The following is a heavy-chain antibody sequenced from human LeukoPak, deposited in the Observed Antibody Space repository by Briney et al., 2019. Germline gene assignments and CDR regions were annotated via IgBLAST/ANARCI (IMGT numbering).Heavy chain of an antibody. CDR2: IYYSGST. D-gene: IGHD3-22*01. J-gene: IGHJ6*03. CDR3: ARDGTSSGYVYYMDV. V-gene: IGHV4-59*01. Sequence: SETLSLTCTVSGGSISSYYWSWIRQPPGKGLEWIGYIYYSGSTNYNPSLKSRVTISVDTSKNQFSLKLSSVTAADTAVYYCARDGTSSGYVYYMDVWGKGTTVTVSS. CDR1: GGSISSYY.